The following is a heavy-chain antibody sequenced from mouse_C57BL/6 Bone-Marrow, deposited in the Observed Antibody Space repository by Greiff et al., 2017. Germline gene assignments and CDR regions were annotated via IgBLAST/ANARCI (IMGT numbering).Heavy chain of an antibody. CDR1: GYTFTSYW. V-gene: IGHV1-50*01. J-gene: IGHJ2*01. CDR3: ARRRENY. CDR2: IDPSDSYT. Sequence: VQLQQSGAELVKPGASVKLSCKASGYTFTSYWMQWVKQRPGQGLEWIGEIDPSDSYTNYNQKFKGKATLTVDTSSSTAYMQLSSLTSEDSAVYYCARRRENYWGQGTTLTVSS.